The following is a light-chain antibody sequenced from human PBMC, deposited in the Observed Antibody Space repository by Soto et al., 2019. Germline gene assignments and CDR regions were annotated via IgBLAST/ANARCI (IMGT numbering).Light chain of an antibody. V-gene: IGLV3-1*01. Sequence: SYELTQPPSVSVSPGQTASITCSGDKLGDKYACWYQQKPGQSPVLVIYQDSKRPSGIPERFSGSNSGNTATLTISGTQPMDEADYYCQAWDSSTANVVFGGGTKVTVL. CDR1: KLGDKY. CDR2: QDS. CDR3: QAWDSSTANVV. J-gene: IGLJ2*01.